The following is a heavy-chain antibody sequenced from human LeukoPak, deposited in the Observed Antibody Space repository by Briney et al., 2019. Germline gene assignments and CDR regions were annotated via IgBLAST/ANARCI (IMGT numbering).Heavy chain of an antibody. CDR2: ISGSGGST. D-gene: IGHD4-11*01. Sequence: GGSLRLSCAASGFTFSSYAMSWVRQAPGKGLEWVSAISGSGGSTYYADSVKGRFTISRDNSKNTLYLQMNSLRAEDTAVYYCARDLMPNYSNYKTLGYWGQGTLVTVSS. V-gene: IGHV3-23*01. J-gene: IGHJ4*02. CDR1: GFTFSSYA. CDR3: ARDLMPNYSNYKTLGY.